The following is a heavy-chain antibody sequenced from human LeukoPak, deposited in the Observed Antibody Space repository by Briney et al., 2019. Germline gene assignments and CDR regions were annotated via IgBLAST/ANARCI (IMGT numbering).Heavy chain of an antibody. CDR2: ISVYNGNT. D-gene: IGHD6-19*01. CDR1: GYTFTSYG. Sequence: ASVKASCKASGYTFTSYGISWVRQAPGQGLEWMGWISVYNGNTNYAQKLQGRVTMTTDTSTSTAYMELRSLRSDDTAVYYCARDHRGWDAFDIWGQGTMVTVSS. J-gene: IGHJ3*02. CDR3: ARDHRGWDAFDI. V-gene: IGHV1-18*01.